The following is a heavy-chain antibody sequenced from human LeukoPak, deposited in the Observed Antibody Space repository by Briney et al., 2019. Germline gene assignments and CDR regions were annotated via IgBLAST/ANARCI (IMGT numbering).Heavy chain of an antibody. CDR2: IGAAGDT. Sequence: GGSLRLSCAASGFNLSDYDMHWVRRGTGKGLEWVSAIGAAGDTYYQGSVKGRFTISRDEAKNFLYLQMNSLRVEDTAVYYCTRDRHGMAVWGQGTTVTVSS. CDR1: GFNLSDYD. V-gene: IGHV3-13*01. CDR3: TRDRHGMAV. J-gene: IGHJ6*02.